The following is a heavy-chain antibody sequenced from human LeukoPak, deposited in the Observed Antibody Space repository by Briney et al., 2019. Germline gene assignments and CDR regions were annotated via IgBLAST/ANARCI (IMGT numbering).Heavy chain of an antibody. J-gene: IGHJ4*02. D-gene: IGHD2-2*01. CDR2: ISAYNGNT. Sequence: VASVKVSCKASGYTFTSYGISWVRQAPGQGLEWMGWISAYNGNTNYAQKLQGRVTMTTDTSTSTAYMELRSLRSDDTAVYYRARDGHHCSSTSCCIDYWGQGTLVTVSS. V-gene: IGHV1-18*01. CDR1: GYTFTSYG. CDR3: ARDGHHCSSTSCCIDY.